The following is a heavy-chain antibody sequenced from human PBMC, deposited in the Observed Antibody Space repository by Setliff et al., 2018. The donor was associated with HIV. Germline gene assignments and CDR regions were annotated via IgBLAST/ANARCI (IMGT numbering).Heavy chain of an antibody. D-gene: IGHD6-19*01. CDR3: ARRTAVAGHWNFDL. CDR2: IYYSGNT. J-gene: IGHJ2*01. Sequence: SETLSLTCAVSGGSIISSTYHCSWIRQPPGRGLEWIGDIYYSGNTYYNSSLKSRVTISVDTSKNQLSLKLSSVTAIDTAVYCCARRTAVAGHWNFDLWGRGTLVTVSS. V-gene: IGHV4-39*01. CDR1: GGSIISSTYH.